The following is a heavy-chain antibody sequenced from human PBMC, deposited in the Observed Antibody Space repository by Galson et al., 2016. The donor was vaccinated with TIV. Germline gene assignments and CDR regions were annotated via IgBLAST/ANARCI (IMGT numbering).Heavy chain of an antibody. CDR1: GFIFSSSV. V-gene: IGHV1-58*01. D-gene: IGHD3-10*01. CDR2: VVVGSGKT. J-gene: IGHJ6*02. Sequence: SVKVSCKASGFIFSSSVVQWVRQARGQRLEWIGWVVVGSGKTDYAQEFQERVTITRDMSTSTSYMELRDLVSDDTAVFYCAAVGCSSSVCRLRYNGLDVWGQGTTVTVSS. CDR3: AAVGCSSSVCRLRYNGLDV.